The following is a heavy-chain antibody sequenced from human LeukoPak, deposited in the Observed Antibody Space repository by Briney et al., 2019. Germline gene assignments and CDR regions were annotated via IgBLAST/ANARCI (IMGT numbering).Heavy chain of an antibody. CDR1: GYTFTSYD. Sequence: ASVTVSCKASGYTFTSYDINWVRQATGQGLEWMGWMNPNSGNTGYAQKFQGRVTMTRNTSISTAYMELSSLRSEDTAVYYCATPRLLGYYYYYGMDVWGQGTTVTVSS. CDR3: ATPRLLGYYYYYGMDV. D-gene: IGHD2-15*01. CDR2: MNPNSGNT. V-gene: IGHV1-8*01. J-gene: IGHJ6*02.